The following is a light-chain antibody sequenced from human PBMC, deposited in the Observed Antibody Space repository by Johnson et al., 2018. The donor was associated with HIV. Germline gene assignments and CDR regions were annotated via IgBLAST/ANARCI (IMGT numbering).Light chain of an antibody. CDR3: GTWDSSLSADV. V-gene: IGLV1-51*01. CDR2: DNN. Sequence: QSVLTQPPSVSAAPGQKVTISCSGSSSNIGNNYVSWYQQLPGTAPKLLIYDNNKRPSGIPDRFSGSKSGTSATLGITGLQTGDEADYYCGTWDSSLSADVLGTGPKVTVL. J-gene: IGLJ1*01. CDR1: SSNIGNNY.